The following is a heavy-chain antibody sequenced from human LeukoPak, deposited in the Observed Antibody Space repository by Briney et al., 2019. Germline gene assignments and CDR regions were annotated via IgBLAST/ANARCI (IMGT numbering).Heavy chain of an antibody. D-gene: IGHD3-10*01. CDR1: GGSISSYY. V-gene: IGHV4-34*01. Sequence: PSETLSLTCTVSGGSISSYYWSWIRQPPEKGLEWIGEINHSGSTNYNPSLKSRVTISVDTSKNQFSLKLSSVTAADTAVYYCARRVRGVLWFGELFPKSYYYYMDVWGKGTTVTISS. CDR2: INHSGST. J-gene: IGHJ6*03. CDR3: ARRVRGVLWFGELFPKSYYYYMDV.